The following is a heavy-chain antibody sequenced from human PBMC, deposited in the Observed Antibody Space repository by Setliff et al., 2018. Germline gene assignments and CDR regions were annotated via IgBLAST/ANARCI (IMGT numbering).Heavy chain of an antibody. CDR1: GGSISDNNYY. CDR3: ARHENDYGDYDDAFDI. V-gene: IGHV4-39*01. J-gene: IGHJ3*02. D-gene: IGHD4-17*01. CDR2: ISHSANK. Sequence: PSETLSLTCTVSGGSISDNNYYWGWIRQSPGKELEWIGGISHSANKYYNPSFRTGVTISVDMSKNQFSLKVSSVTAADTAVYYCARHENDYGDYDDAFDIWGQGTMVTVSS.